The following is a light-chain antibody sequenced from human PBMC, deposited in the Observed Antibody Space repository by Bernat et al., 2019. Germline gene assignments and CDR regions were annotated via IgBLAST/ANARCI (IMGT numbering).Light chain of an antibody. V-gene: IGLV1-44*01. CDR3: ASWESSLEGYV. CDR2: SNN. Sequence: QFVLTQPPSVSATPGQRVISSCSGSSSNIGSDTVNWYQQVPGTSPKLLVYSNNRRPSVVPDRFSGSKSGTSASLAIGGLQSEDEAEYYCASWESSLEGYVFGTGTKVTVL. J-gene: IGLJ1*01. CDR1: SSNIGSDT.